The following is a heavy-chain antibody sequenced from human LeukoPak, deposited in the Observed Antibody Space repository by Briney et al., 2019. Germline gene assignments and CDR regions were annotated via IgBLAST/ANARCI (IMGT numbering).Heavy chain of an antibody. J-gene: IGHJ4*02. Sequence: PGRSLRLSCAASGFTFSSYAMHWVRQAPGKGLEWVAVISYDVSNKYYADSVKGRCTISRENSKNTLYMTMNSLTAEDTAVYSCARASQYEGFDYWGQGTLVTVSS. CDR2: ISYDVSNK. D-gene: IGHD3-3*01. CDR1: GFTFSSYA. V-gene: IGHV3-30*04. CDR3: ARASQYEGFDY.